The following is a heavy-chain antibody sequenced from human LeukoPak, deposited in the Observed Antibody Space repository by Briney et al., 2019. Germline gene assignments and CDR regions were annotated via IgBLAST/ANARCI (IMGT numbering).Heavy chain of an antibody. J-gene: IGHJ4*02. Sequence: GGSLRLSCAASGFTFSSYSMNWVRQAPGKGLEWVSSISSSSSYIYYADSVKGRFTISRDNAKNSLYLQMNSLRAEDTAVYYCARGTYYDYVWGSYRIYMRSTTLDYWGQGTLVTVSS. V-gene: IGHV3-21*01. CDR1: GFTFSSYS. CDR2: ISSSSSYI. CDR3: ARGTYYDYVWGSYRIYMRSTTLDY. D-gene: IGHD3-16*02.